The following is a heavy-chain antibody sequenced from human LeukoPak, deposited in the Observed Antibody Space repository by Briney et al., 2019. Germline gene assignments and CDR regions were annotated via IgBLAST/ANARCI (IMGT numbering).Heavy chain of an antibody. D-gene: IGHD3-10*01. CDR3: AGTYYYGSGSYSEDRDY. Sequence: PSETLSLTCTVSGDSMRSYFWSWIRQPPGKGLEWIGYIYYSGSTNYNPSLKSRVTISVDTSKNQFSLKLSSVTAADTAVYYCAGTYYYGSGSYSEDRDYWGQGTLVTVSS. J-gene: IGHJ4*02. CDR1: GDSMRSYF. CDR2: IYYSGST. V-gene: IGHV4-59*01.